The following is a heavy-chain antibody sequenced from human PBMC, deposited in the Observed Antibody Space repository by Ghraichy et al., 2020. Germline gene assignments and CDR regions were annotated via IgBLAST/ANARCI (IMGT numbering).Heavy chain of an antibody. J-gene: IGHJ3*02. Sequence: ASVKVSCKASGYTFTSYGISWVRQAPGQGLEWMGWISAYNGNTNYAQKLQGRVTMTTDTSTSTAYMELRSLRSDDTAVYYCARDRRSSRVLRYAFDIWGQGTMVTVSS. CDR3: ARDRRSSRVLRYAFDI. CDR2: ISAYNGNT. D-gene: IGHD3-16*01. CDR1: GYTFTSYG. V-gene: IGHV1-18*01.